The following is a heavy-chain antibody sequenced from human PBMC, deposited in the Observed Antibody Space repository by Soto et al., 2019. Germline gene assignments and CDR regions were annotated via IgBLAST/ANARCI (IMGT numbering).Heavy chain of an antibody. J-gene: IGHJ6*02. CDR3: ARDSDIVLVSAAMRYGMDV. CDR2: IWYDGSNK. V-gene: IGHV3-33*01. CDR1: GFTFSSYG. D-gene: IGHD2-2*01. Sequence: QVQLVESGGGVVQPGRSLRLSCAASGFTFSSYGMHWVRQAPGKGLEWVAVIWYDGSNKYYADSVKGRFTISRDNSKNTLYLQMNSLRAEDTAVYYCARDSDIVLVSAAMRYGMDVWGQGTTVTVSS.